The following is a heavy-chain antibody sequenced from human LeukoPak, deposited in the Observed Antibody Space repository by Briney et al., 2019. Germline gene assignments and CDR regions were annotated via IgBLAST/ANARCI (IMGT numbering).Heavy chain of an antibody. CDR1: GFTFSSYG. CDR2: IWYDGSNK. V-gene: IGHV3-30*19. CDR3: ARAGAAGPSSYYYDSSGSNWFDP. D-gene: IGHD3-22*01. Sequence: GGSLRLSCAASGFTFSSYGMHWVRQAPGKGLEWVAVIWYDGSNKYYADSVKGRFTISRDNSKNTLYLQMNSLRAEDTAVYYCARAGAAGPSSYYYDSSGSNWFDPWGQGTLVTVSS. J-gene: IGHJ5*02.